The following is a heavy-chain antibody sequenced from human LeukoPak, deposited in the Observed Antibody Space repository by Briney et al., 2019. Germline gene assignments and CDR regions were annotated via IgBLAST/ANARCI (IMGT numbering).Heavy chain of an antibody. J-gene: IGHJ4*02. Sequence: SVKVSCKASGGTFSSYAISWVRQAPGQGLEWMGGIIPIFGTANYAQKFRGRVTITADESTSTAYMELSSLRSEDTAVYYCARVGNYYDSSGHYLFNYWGQGTLVTVSS. V-gene: IGHV1-69*01. CDR1: GGTFSSYA. CDR3: ARVGNYYDSSGHYLFNY. CDR2: IIPIFGTA. D-gene: IGHD3-22*01.